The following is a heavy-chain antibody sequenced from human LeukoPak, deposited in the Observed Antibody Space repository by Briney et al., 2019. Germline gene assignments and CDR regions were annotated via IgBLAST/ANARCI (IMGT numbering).Heavy chain of an antibody. J-gene: IGHJ5*02. CDR1: GFTFSSYE. Sequence: PGGSLRLSCAASGFTFSSYEMNWVRQAPGKGLEWVSYISSSGSTIYYADSVKGRFTISRDNAKNSLYLQMNSLRAEDTAVYYCARDDTSQWLQQNWFDPWGQGTLVTVSS. V-gene: IGHV3-48*03. CDR2: ISSSGSTI. D-gene: IGHD6-19*01. CDR3: ARDDTSQWLQQNWFDP.